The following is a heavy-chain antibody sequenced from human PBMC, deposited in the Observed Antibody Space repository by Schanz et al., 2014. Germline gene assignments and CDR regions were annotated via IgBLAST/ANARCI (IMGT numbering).Heavy chain of an antibody. CDR2: INPSGGST. CDR1: GYTFTSDS. Sequence: QVQLVQSGAEVKKPGASVKVSCKASGYTFTSDSMHWVRQAPGQGLEWMGMINPSGGSTTYAQKFQGRVTMTTDTSTGTAYMELRSLRSDDTALYYCTRSGSSNWYFFDYWGQGTLVTVSS. V-gene: IGHV1-46*01. J-gene: IGHJ4*02. D-gene: IGHD6-13*01. CDR3: TRSGSSNWYFFDY.